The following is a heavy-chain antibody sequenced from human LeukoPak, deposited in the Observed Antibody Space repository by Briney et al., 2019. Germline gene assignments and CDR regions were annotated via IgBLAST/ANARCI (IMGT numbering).Heavy chain of an antibody. CDR3: AKVYHYGGNYDAFDI. CDR2: ISYDGSNK. V-gene: IGHV3-30*18. D-gene: IGHD2-21*01. J-gene: IGHJ3*02. Sequence: GGSLRLSCAVSGFAVSRNYMSRLRQAPGKGLEWVAVISYDGSNKYYADSVRGRFTISRDNSKNTLYLQMNSLRAEDTAVYYCAKVYHYGGNYDAFDIWGQGTMVTVSS. CDR1: GFAVSRNY.